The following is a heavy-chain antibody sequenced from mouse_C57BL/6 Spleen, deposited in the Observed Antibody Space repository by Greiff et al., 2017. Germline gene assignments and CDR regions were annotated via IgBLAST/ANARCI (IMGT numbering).Heavy chain of an antibody. CDR2: FYPGSGSI. V-gene: IGHV1-62-2*01. Sequence: QVQLQQSGAELVKPGASVKLSCKASGYTFTEYTIHWVKQRSGQGLEWIGWFYPGSGSIKYNEKFKDKATLTADKSSSTVYMELSRLTSEDSAVYFCARHEVCYYDYDALYAMDYWGQGTSVTVSS. CDR3: ARHEVCYYDYDALYAMDY. J-gene: IGHJ4*01. D-gene: IGHD2-4*01. CDR1: GYTFTEYT.